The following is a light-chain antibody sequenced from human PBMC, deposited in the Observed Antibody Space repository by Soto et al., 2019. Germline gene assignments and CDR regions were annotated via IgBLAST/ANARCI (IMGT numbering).Light chain of an antibody. CDR2: WAS. CDR3: QQYYGIPYT. Sequence: DIVMTQSPDSLAVSLGERATINCKSSQSVFYSSNNKNYLAWYQQKFGQPPKLLIYWASTRESGVPDRFSGSGSGADFTLTISSLRAEDVAVYYCQQYYGIPYTFGQGTKLEIK. V-gene: IGKV4-1*01. CDR1: QSVFYSSNNKNY. J-gene: IGKJ2*01.